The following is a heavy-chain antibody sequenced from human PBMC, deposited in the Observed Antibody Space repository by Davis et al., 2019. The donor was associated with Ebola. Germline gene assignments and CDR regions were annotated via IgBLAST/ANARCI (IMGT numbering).Heavy chain of an antibody. CDR3: ARIYYYYYGMDV. Sequence: GGSLRLSCAASGFTFDAYAMHWVRHAPGKGLEWVSAISGSGGSTYYADSVKGRFTISRDNSKNTLYLQMNSLRAEDTAVYYCARIYYYYYGMDVWGQGTTVTVSS. CDR2: ISGSGGST. J-gene: IGHJ6*02. CDR1: GFTFDAYA. V-gene: IGHV3-23*01.